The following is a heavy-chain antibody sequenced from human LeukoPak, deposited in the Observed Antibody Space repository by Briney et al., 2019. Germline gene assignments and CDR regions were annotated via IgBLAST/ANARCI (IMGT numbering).Heavy chain of an antibody. Sequence: GESLKISCKGSGYSFTSYWIGWVRQMPGKGLEWMGIIYPGDSDTRYSPSFQGQVTISADKSISTAYLQWSSLKASDTAMYYCARPNYYDSSGYYYGEFDYWGQGTLVTVSS. CDR1: GYSFTSYW. CDR3: ARPNYYDSSGYYYGEFDY. J-gene: IGHJ4*02. D-gene: IGHD3-22*01. V-gene: IGHV5-51*01. CDR2: IYPGDSDT.